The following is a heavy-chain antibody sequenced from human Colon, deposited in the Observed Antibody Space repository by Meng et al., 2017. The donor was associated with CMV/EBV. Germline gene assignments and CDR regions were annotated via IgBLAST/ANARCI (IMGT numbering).Heavy chain of an antibody. J-gene: IGHJ4*02. D-gene: IGHD1-26*01. Sequence: KDSGYNFTSDNMIWVRQAPGQGHEWMGWINTNTRNPTYARDFTGRFVFSLDTSVSTTYLQISSLKAEDTAVYYCARDGLSGRYFDYWGQGTLVTVSS. CDR3: ARDGLSGRYFDY. V-gene: IGHV7-4-1*02. CDR2: INTNTRNP. CDR1: GYNFTSDN.